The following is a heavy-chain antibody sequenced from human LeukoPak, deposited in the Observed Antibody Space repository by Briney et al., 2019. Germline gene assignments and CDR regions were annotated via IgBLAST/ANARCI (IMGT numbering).Heavy chain of an antibody. V-gene: IGHV4-39*01. Sequence: SETLSLTCPVSGGSISSGSYYWGWLRQPPGKGLEWIGSIYYSGITYYNPSLKSRVTISLETSKVQFSLTRSSLTAADTAVYYCARRRKYYGSGSYYDYWGQGTLVTVSS. J-gene: IGHJ4*02. CDR1: GGSISSGSYY. CDR2: IYYSGIT. D-gene: IGHD3-10*01. CDR3: ARRRKYYGSGSYYDY.